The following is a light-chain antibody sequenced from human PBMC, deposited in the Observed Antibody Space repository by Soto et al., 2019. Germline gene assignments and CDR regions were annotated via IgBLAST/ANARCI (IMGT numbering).Light chain of an antibody. Sequence: EIVMTQSPATLSVSPGERVTLSCRASQSVSYDLAWYQQKPGQAPRLLIYGATATATGIPARFSGSGSGTEFTLTLSSLHSEDFAVYYGQQHNALPITFGGGTKVEIK. J-gene: IGKJ4*01. CDR3: QQHNALPIT. V-gene: IGKV3-15*01. CDR2: GAT. CDR1: QSVSYD.